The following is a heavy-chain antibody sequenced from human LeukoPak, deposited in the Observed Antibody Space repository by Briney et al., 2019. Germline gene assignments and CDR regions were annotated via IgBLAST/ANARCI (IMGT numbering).Heavy chain of an antibody. J-gene: IGHJ4*02. CDR2: ISGSGDST. CDR1: GFTFRSYG. Sequence: GGSLRLSCAASGFTFRSYGMTWVRQAPGKGLEWVSAISGSGDSTYYADSVKGRFTISRDNSRNTLYLQMNSLRAEDTAMYYCAKVCSSGTSCYDYWGQGTLVTVSS. CDR3: AKVCSSGTSCYDY. V-gene: IGHV3-23*01. D-gene: IGHD2-2*01.